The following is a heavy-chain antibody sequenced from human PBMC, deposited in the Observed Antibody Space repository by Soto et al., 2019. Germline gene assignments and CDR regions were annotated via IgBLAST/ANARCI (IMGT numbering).Heavy chain of an antibody. V-gene: IGHV1-3*01. D-gene: IGHD6-19*01. Sequence: ASVTVSCKASGYTFTSYAMHWVRQAPGQRLEWMGWINAGNGNTKYSQKFQGRVTITRDTSASTAYMELSSLRSEDTAVYYCAISSGWYYVSYWGQGTLVTVSS. J-gene: IGHJ4*02. CDR2: INAGNGNT. CDR3: AISSGWYYVSY. CDR1: GYTFTSYA.